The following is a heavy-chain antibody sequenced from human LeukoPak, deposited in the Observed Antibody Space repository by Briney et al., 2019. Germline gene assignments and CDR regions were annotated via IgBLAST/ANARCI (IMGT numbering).Heavy chain of an antibody. CDR1: GFTFSSYA. CDR2: ISGSGGST. D-gene: IGHD5-18*01. Sequence: GGSLRLSRAASGFTFSSYAMSWVRQAPGKGLEWVSAISGSGGSTYYADSVKGRFTISRDNSKNTLYLQMNSLRAEDTAVYYCAKSYGRSDYYYYYGMDVWGQGTTVTVSS. J-gene: IGHJ6*02. CDR3: AKSYGRSDYYYYYGMDV. V-gene: IGHV3-23*01.